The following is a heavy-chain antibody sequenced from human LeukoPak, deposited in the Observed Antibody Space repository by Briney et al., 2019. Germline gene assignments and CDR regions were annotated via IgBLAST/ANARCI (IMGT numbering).Heavy chain of an antibody. CDR1: GFTFSSYS. Sequence: GGSLRLSCAASGFTFSSYSMNWVRQAPGKGLGWVSSISSSSSYIYYADSVKGRFTISRDNAKNSLYLQMNSLRAEDTAVYYCARDSGSYYLDYWGQGTLVTVSS. CDR3: ARDSGSYYLDY. D-gene: IGHD1-26*01. V-gene: IGHV3-21*01. J-gene: IGHJ4*02. CDR2: ISSSSSYI.